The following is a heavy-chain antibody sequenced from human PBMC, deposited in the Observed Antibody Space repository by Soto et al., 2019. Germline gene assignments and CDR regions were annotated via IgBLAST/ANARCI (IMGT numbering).Heavy chain of an antibody. Sequence: GGSLRLSCAASGFTFSSYAMSWVRQAPGKGLEWVSAISGSGGSTYYADSVKGRFTISRDNSKNTLYLQMNSLRAEDTAVYYCAKARVSDFWSGYYPGWSGFDVWGQGTTVTVSS. CDR2: ISGSGGST. V-gene: IGHV3-23*01. CDR1: GFTFSSYA. CDR3: AKARVSDFWSGYYPGWSGFDV. J-gene: IGHJ6*02. D-gene: IGHD3-3*01.